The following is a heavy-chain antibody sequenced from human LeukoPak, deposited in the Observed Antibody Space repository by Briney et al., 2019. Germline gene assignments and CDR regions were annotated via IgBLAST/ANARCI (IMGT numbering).Heavy chain of an antibody. Sequence: SETLSLTCTVSGGSISGYYWSWIRQPPGKGLEGIGHISYSGSTRYNSSLNSRVTISVDTSKNQFSLKLTSVTAADTAVYYCARFTGTYLAYWGQGILVTVSS. CDR3: ARFTGTYLAY. CDR2: ISYSGST. J-gene: IGHJ4*02. D-gene: IGHD2-8*02. CDR1: GGSISGYY. V-gene: IGHV4-59*01.